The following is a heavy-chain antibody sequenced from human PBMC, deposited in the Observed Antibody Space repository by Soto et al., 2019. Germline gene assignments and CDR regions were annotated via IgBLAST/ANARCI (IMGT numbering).Heavy chain of an antibody. CDR3: ARHENYYYAYYGMDV. V-gene: IGHV5-51*01. CDR1: GYSFTTYW. J-gene: IGHJ6*02. CDR2: THPGESQT. Sequence: GESLKISCQASGYSFTTYWIAWVRQKPGKGLEWMGITHPGESQTRYSPSFQGQVTISFDRSTSTAYLQWSSLKASDTAIYYCARHENYYYAYYGMDVWGQGTTVTVSS.